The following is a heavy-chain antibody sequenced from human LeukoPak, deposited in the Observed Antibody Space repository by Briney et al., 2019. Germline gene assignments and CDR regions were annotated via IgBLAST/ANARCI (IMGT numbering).Heavy chain of an antibody. CDR2: ISADGSST. V-gene: IGHV3-43*02. J-gene: IGHJ4*02. CDR3: AKDWYCGRADCHSHFGD. CDR1: GFDFDAYA. D-gene: IGHD2-21*01. Sequence: PGGSLRLSCAASGFDFDAYAMHWVRQAPGKGLEWVSLISADGSSTKYADSMKGRFTVSRDNSKSFLYLQMSSLRSEDTAFYYCAKDWYCGRADCHSHFGDWGRGTLVTVSS.